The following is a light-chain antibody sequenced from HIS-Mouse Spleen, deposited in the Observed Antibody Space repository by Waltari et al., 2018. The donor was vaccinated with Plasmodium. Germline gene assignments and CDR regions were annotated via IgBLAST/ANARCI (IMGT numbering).Light chain of an antibody. CDR3: QAWDSSTVV. J-gene: IGLJ2*01. Sequence: SYELTQPPSVSVSPGQTASITCSGAKLGDKYACWYQQKPGQSPVLVIYQDSKRPSGSPGRFSGSNSGNTATLTISGTQAMDEADYYCQAWDSSTVVFGGGTLLTVL. CDR1: KLGDKY. CDR2: QDS. V-gene: IGLV3-1*01.